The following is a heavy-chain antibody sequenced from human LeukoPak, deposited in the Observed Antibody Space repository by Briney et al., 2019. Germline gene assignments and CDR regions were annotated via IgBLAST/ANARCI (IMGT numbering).Heavy chain of an antibody. CDR3: VRIILTGPHPDIWFDP. V-gene: IGHV4-31*03. J-gene: IGHJ5*02. D-gene: IGHD3-9*01. CDR1: GGSISSANHF. CDR2: IYYSGTT. Sequence: SETLSLTCTVSGGSISSANHFWSWIRHLPGKGLEWIGYIYYSGTTYYNPSLKSRLTMSLDSSKNQFSVNLTSVTAADTAVYYCVRIILTGPHPDIWFDPWGQGTLVTVSS.